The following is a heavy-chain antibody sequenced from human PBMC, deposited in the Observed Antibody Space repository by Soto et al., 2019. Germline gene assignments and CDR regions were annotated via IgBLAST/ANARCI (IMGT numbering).Heavy chain of an antibody. V-gene: IGHV3-23*01. CDR1: GFTFSSYA. CDR3: AKEPYSSSWSVDY. J-gene: IGHJ4*02. D-gene: IGHD6-13*01. Sequence: AGSLRLSCAASGFTFSSYAISWVRQAPGKGLEWVSAISGSGGSTYYADSVKGRFTISRDNSKNTLYLQMHSLRAEDTAVYYYAKEPYSSSWSVDYWGQGTLVTVSS. CDR2: ISGSGGST.